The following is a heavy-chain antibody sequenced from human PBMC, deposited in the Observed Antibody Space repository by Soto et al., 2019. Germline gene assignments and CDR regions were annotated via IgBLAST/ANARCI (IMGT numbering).Heavy chain of an antibody. CDR2: ISSGGSTI. J-gene: IGHJ4*02. CDR3: ARGGAARPDY. V-gene: IGHV3-48*02. CDR1: GFTFSNYG. Sequence: EVQLVESGGGLVQPGGSLRLSCAASGFTFSNYGMNWVRQAPGKGLAWVSYISSGGSTIQYADSVKGRFTISRDNAKNSLYLQMNSLRDEDTAVYYCARGGAARPDYWGQGTLVTVSS. D-gene: IGHD6-6*01.